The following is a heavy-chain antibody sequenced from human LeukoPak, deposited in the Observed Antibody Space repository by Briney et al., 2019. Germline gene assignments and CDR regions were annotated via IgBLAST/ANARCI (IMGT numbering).Heavy chain of an antibody. CDR2: IYYSGST. Sequence: SETLSLTCTVSGGSISSGGYYWSWIRQHPGKGLEWIGYIYYSGSTYYNPSLESRVTISVDTSKNQFSLKLSSVTAADTAVYYCARVVGGVVVPAAEAWFDPWGQGTLDTVSS. CDR1: GGSISSGGYY. CDR3: ARVVGGVVVPAAEAWFDP. J-gene: IGHJ5*02. D-gene: IGHD2-2*01. V-gene: IGHV4-31*03.